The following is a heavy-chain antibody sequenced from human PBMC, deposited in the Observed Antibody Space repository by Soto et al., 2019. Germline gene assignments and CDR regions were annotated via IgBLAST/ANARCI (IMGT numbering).Heavy chain of an antibody. CDR2: ISGSGGST. Sequence: EVPLLESGGGLVQPGGSLRLSCAASGFTFSSYAMSWVRQAPGKGLEWVSAISGSGGSTYYADSVKGRFTISRDNSKNTLYLQMNSLRAEDTAVYYCAKPPHFRYCSGGSCYSLDYWGQGTLVTVSS. CDR3: AKPPHFRYCSGGSCYSLDY. CDR1: GFTFSSYA. V-gene: IGHV3-23*01. J-gene: IGHJ4*02. D-gene: IGHD2-15*01.